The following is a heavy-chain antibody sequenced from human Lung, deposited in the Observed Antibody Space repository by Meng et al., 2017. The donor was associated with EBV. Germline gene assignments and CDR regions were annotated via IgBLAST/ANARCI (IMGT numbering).Heavy chain of an antibody. J-gene: IGHJ4*02. CDR1: GDSISSGEYF. CDR2: MDYRGST. D-gene: IGHD4-11*01. CDR3: AATVNDGYFDY. Sequence: QVQLQESGPGLVKPSQTLSLTCTVSGDSISSGEYFWSWIRQPPGKGLEWIGYMDYRGSTYYNPSLKSRVTISVDTSKNQFSLKLSSVTAADTAVYYCAATVNDGYFDYWGQGTLVTVSS. V-gene: IGHV4-30-4*01.